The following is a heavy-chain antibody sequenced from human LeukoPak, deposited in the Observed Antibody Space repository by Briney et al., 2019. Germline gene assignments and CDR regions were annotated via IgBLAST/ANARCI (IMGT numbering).Heavy chain of an antibody. Sequence: ASVKVSCKISGGTFGSYGISWVRQAPGQGLEWMGRTIPIRGMTNYAQKFQGRVTITADTSTSTAYMELSSLTSEDTAVCFCARGPYDGTFYFDSWGQGTLVIVSS. D-gene: IGHD3-16*01. CDR2: TIPIRGMT. J-gene: IGHJ4*02. V-gene: IGHV1-69*04. CDR3: ARGPYDGTFYFDS. CDR1: GGTFGSYG.